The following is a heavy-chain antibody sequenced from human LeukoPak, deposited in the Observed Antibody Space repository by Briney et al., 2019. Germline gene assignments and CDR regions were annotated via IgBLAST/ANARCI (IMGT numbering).Heavy chain of an antibody. CDR3: ATPRQLWPHYGMDV. CDR2: IIPILGRA. D-gene: IGHD5-18*01. CDR1: AATFSSYT. Sequence: GASVKVSCKASAATFSSYTISWVRQAPGQGMEWMGRIIPILGRANYAQKFQGRVTITADKSTSTAYMELSSLRSEDTAVYYCATPRQLWPHYGMDVWGQGTTVTVSS. V-gene: IGHV1-69*02. J-gene: IGHJ6*02.